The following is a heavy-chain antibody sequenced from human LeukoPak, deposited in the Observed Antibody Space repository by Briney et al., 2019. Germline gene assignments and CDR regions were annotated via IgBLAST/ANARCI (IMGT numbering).Heavy chain of an antibody. J-gene: IGHJ4*02. CDR2: ICGSGLST. D-gene: IGHD3-9*01. Sequence: GGSLRLSCAASGFTFSSFPMSWVRQAPGKGLEWVSGICGSGLSTYYADSVKGRFTISRDNSKNTLSLQVNSLRVEDTAVYYCAKSIERVTYYDILIPLDLWGQGTLVAVSS. CDR3: AKSIERVTYYDILIPLDL. CDR1: GFTFSSFP. V-gene: IGHV3-23*01.